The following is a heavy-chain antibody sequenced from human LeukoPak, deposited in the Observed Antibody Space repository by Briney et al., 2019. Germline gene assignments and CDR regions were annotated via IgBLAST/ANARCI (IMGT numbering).Heavy chain of an antibody. J-gene: IGHJ6*03. CDR3: ANIGCSGGSCYQGYYYYYMDV. CDR2: VDPEDGET. Sequence: ASVKVSCKAPGYTFTDYYMHWVQQAPGKGLEWMGRVDPEDGETIYAEKFQGRVTITADTSTDTAYMELSSLRSEDTAVYYCANIGCSGGSCYQGYYYYYMDVWGKGTTVTVSS. V-gene: IGHV1-69-2*01. D-gene: IGHD2-15*01. CDR1: GYTFTDYY.